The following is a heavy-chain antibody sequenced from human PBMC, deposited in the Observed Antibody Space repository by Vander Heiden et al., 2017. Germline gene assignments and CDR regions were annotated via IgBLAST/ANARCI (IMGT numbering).Heavy chain of an antibody. D-gene: IGHD1-26*01. V-gene: IGHV3-9*01. CDR2: ISGNRGSI. CDR3: AKDIFASVGATPFDY. Sequence: EVQLVESGGGFVQPGRSLRLSCAASGFPFDDYAMHWVRQAPGKGLEWVAGISGNRGSIGYADSVKGRFTISRDNAKNSLYLQMNSLRAEDTALYYCAKDIFASVGATPFDYWGQGTLVTVSS. J-gene: IGHJ4*02. CDR1: GFPFDDYA.